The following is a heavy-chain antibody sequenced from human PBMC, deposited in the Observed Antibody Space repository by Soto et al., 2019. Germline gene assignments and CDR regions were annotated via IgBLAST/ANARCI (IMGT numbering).Heavy chain of an antibody. J-gene: IGHJ6*03. CDR2: IIPILGIA. CDR1: GGTFSRYT. CDR3: ARELDHDFWSGYYITNYYYFMDV. Sequence: QVQLVQSGAEVKKPGSSAKVSCQASGGTFSRYTISWVRQAPGQGLEWMGRIIPILGIANYAQKFQGRVTITADKSTSTAYMELSSLRSEDTAVYYCARELDHDFWSGYYITNYYYFMDVWGKGTTVTVSS. V-gene: IGHV1-69*08. D-gene: IGHD3-3*01.